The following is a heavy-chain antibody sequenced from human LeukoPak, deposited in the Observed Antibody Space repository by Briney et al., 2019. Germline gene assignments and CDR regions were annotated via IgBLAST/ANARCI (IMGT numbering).Heavy chain of an antibody. D-gene: IGHD5-12*01. V-gene: IGHV3-49*04. J-gene: IGHJ4*02. CDR3: TRDRYTVLSGYDSGLYFDY. CDR2: IRSKAYGGTT. CDR1: GFTFGDYS. Sequence: GGSLRLSCTASGFTFGDYSMNWVRQAPGKGLEWVGFIRSKAYGGTTEYAASVKGRFTISRDDSKSIAYLQMNSLKTEDTAVYYCTRDRYTVLSGYDSGLYFDYWGQGTLVTVSS.